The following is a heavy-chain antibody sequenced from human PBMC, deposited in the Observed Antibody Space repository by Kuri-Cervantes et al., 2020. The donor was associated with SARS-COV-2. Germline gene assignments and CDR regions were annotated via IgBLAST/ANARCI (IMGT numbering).Heavy chain of an antibody. Sequence: GGSLRLSYAASGFTFSDYYMSWIRQAPGKGLEWVSYISSSSSYTNYADSVKGRFTISRDNAKNSLYLQMNSLRAEDTAVYYCARIVGGGSWFDPWGQGTLVTVSS. J-gene: IGHJ5*02. D-gene: IGHD1-26*01. V-gene: IGHV3-11*06. CDR2: ISSSSSYT. CDR3: ARIVGGGSWFDP. CDR1: GFTFSDYY.